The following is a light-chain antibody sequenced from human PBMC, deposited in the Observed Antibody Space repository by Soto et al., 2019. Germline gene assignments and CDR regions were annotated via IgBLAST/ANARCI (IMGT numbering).Light chain of an antibody. CDR1: QSISNE. CDR2: GAS. Sequence: ENVLRQSPATRSWSPGEGGTISFRVSQSISNELAWYQRQPGQTPRLLRYGASTTATGIPARFSGSGTGTEFTLTISNLQSEDFAFYYCLDYYEWPRRAFGQGTKVDI. J-gene: IGKJ1*01. CDR3: LDYYEWPRRA. V-gene: IGKV3-15*01.